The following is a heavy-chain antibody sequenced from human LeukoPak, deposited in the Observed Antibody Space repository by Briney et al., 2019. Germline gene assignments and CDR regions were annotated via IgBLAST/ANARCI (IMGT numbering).Heavy chain of an antibody. J-gene: IGHJ4*02. Sequence: PSETLSLTCTVSGYSISTGYYWGWIRQPPGKGLEWVSAISGSGGSTYYADSVKGRFTISRDNARNSLYLQMNSLRAEDTAVYYCVRVDEGAGYSGFDYWGQGTLVTVSS. D-gene: IGHD5-18*01. CDR2: ISGSGGST. V-gene: IGHV3-23*01. CDR1: GYSISTGYY. CDR3: VRVDEGAGYSGFDY.